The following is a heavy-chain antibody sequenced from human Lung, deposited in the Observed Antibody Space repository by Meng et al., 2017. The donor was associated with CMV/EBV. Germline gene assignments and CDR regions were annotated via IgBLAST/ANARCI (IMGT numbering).Heavy chain of an antibody. V-gene: IGHV3-23*01. CDR2: ISDNGGGI. J-gene: IGHJ4*02. CDR1: EFTFSSYA. CDR3: AKMGSGGDSYYFDY. D-gene: IGHD2-21*01. Sequence: VQLLESXXXXVXXGGXLRVSCVGSEFTFSSYAMSWVRQAPGKGLEWVSIISDNGGGIYYADSVKGRFTISRDNSENTVYMQMNSLRAEDTAVYYCAKMGSGGDSYYFDYWGQGTLVTVSS.